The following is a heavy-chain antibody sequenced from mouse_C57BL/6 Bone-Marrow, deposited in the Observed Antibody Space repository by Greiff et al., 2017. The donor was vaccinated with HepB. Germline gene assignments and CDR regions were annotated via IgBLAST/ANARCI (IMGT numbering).Heavy chain of an antibody. CDR1: GFSFTSYG. Sequence: VKLLESGPGLVQPSQSLSITCTVSGFSFTSYGVHWVRQSPGKGLEWLGVIWRGGSTDYNAAFMSRLSITKDNSKSQVFFKMNSLQADDTAIYYCAKHYGNYVFYAMDYWGQGTSVTVSS. V-gene: IGHV2-5*01. CDR2: IWRGGST. CDR3: AKHYGNYVFYAMDY. J-gene: IGHJ4*01. D-gene: IGHD2-1*01.